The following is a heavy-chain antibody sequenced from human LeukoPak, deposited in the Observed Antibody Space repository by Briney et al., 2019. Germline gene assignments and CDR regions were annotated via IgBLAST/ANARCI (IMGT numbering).Heavy chain of an antibody. CDR3: ARDHNWGNDY. J-gene: IGHJ4*02. CDR1: GYTFTDHY. D-gene: IGHD7-27*01. V-gene: IGHV1-2*02. Sequence: ASVKVSFTALGYTFTDHYFHWLRQAPGQGLEWMGWIHPGRGDRKYAQKFQGRVSLTRDTSNSTAYMELSRLTSTDTAVYDCARDHNWGNDYCGQGTLVIVAS. CDR2: IHPGRGDR.